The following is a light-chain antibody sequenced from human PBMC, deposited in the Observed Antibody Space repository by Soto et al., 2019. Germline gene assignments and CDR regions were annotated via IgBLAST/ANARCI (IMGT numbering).Light chain of an antibody. Sequence: MSQSPPSLSPPVGDSVTITCRASQSIRTYLNWYQQKPGKAPKLLIDGASTLHSGVPSRFSGSGSGTDFTLTISSLQPEDFATYYCQQSYSSLWTFGQGTKVAIK. J-gene: IGKJ1*01. CDR1: QSIRTY. V-gene: IGKV1-39*01. CDR2: GAS. CDR3: QQSYSSLWT.